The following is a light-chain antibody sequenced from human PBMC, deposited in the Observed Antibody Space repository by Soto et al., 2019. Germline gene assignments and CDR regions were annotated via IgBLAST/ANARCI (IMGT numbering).Light chain of an antibody. J-gene: IGKJ3*01. V-gene: IGKV1-17*01. CDR3: LQHHFYPFT. Sequence: DIQMTQSPSSLSASVGDRVTITCRASQDIRNDLGWYQQTPGKAPKRLISSASILQSGVPSRFSGSGSGSAFTLTISSLQPEDFDTYYCLQHHFYPFTLGPGTKVDI. CDR1: QDIRND. CDR2: SAS.